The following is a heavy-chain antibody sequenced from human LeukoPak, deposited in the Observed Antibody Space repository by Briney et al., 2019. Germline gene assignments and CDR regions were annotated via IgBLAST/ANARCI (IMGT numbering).Heavy chain of an antibody. CDR1: GGTLNSYV. D-gene: IGHD2-15*01. J-gene: IGHJ6*03. CDR3: ATLCCGSYYMDV. Sequence: SVKVSCKASGGTLNSYVISWVRQAPGQGLEWMGGIIPISGTTNYAQKFQGRVTITADKATSTAYMELSSLRSEDTAVYYCATLCCGSYYMDVWGKGTTVTVSS. V-gene: IGHV1-69*06. CDR2: IIPISGTT.